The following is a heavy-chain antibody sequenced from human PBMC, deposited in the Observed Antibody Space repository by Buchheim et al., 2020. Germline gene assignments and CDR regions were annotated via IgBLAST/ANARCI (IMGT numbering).Heavy chain of an antibody. CDR2: ISSSSNTT. D-gene: IGHD5-18*01. CDR3: ARCRGYSYDYSDY. V-gene: IGHV3-48*01. Sequence: EVQLVESGGGLVQPGGSLRLSCAASGFTFRSYSMNWVRQAPGKGLEWVSYISSSSNTTYYADSVKGRFTISRDNGKNSLYLQMNSLRAEDTAVYYCARCRGYSYDYSDYWGQGTL. J-gene: IGHJ4*02. CDR1: GFTFRSYS.